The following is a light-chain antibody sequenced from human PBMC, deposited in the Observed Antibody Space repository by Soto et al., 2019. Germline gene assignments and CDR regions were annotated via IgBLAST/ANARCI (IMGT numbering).Light chain of an antibody. CDR1: SGTIASNY. J-gene: IGLJ1*01. V-gene: IGLV6-57*01. CDR2: DSD. Sequence: NFMLTQPHSVSESPGKTVIISCTRSSGTIASNYVQWYQQRPGSYPTTVIYDSDQRPSGVPDRFSGSIDSSSNSASLTSSGLTTEDEAAYFCQSYDRNIYVFGTGTSSPS. CDR3: QSYDRNIYV.